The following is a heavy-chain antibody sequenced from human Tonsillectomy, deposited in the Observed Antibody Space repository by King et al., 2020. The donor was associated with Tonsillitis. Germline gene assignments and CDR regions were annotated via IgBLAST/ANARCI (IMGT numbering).Heavy chain of an antibody. CDR2: ISSSSSYI. Sequence: VQLVESGEGLVKPGGSLRLSCAASRFTFSDYSMNWVRQAPGKGLEWVSSISSSSSYIYYADSVKGRFTISRDNAKNSLFLQMNSLRAEDTVVYYCARDGGRFGELLPFDYWGQGTLVTVSS. D-gene: IGHD3-10*01. V-gene: IGHV3-21*01. CDR1: RFTFSDYS. J-gene: IGHJ4*02. CDR3: ARDGGRFGELLPFDY.